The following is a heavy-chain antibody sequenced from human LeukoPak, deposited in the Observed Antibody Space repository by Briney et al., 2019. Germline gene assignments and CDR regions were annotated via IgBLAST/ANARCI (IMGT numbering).Heavy chain of an antibody. J-gene: IGHJ4*02. CDR2: INPNSGGT. D-gene: IGHD6-13*01. CDR1: GYTFTGYY. CDR3: ARGIAAAAPFDY. Sequence: ASVEVSCKASGYTFTGYYMHWVRQAPGQGLEWMGWINPNSGGTNYAQKFQGRVTMTRDTSISTAYMELSRLRSDDTAVYYCARGIAAAAPFDYWGQGTLVTVSS. V-gene: IGHV1-2*02.